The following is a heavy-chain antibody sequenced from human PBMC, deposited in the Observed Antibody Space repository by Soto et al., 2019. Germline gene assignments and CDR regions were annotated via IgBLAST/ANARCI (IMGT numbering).Heavy chain of an antibody. CDR3: AREEVAAGFDY. CDR2: IYYSGST. Sequence: SETLSLTCTVSGGSISRYYWSWSRQPPGKGLEWIGYIYYSGSTNYNPSLKSRVTISVDTSKNQFSLKLSSVTAADTAVYYCAREEVAAGFDYWGQGTLVTVSS. J-gene: IGHJ4*02. V-gene: IGHV4-59*01. CDR1: GGSISRYY. D-gene: IGHD6-13*01.